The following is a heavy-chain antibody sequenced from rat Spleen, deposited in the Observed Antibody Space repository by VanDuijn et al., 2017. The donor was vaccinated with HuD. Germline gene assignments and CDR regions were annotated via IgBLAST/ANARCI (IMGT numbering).Heavy chain of an antibody. D-gene: IGHD1-12*03. V-gene: IGHV5S10*01. CDR1: GFTFSDYN. CDR3: TRHAYYDGYYHWYFDF. J-gene: IGHJ1*01. Sequence: EVQLVESGGGLVQPGRSLKLSCAASGFTFSDYNMAWVRQSPKKGLEWVATIIYDGSRTFYRDSVKGRCTISRDNAKSTLYLQMDSLRSEDTATYYCTRHAYYDGYYHWYFDFWGPGTMVTVSS. CDR2: IIYDGSRT.